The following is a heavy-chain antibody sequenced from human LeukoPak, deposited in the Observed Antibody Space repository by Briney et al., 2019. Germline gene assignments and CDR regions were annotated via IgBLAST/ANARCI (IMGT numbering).Heavy chain of an antibody. CDR1: GFTFSSYA. CDR2: ISGSGGST. Sequence: GGSLRLSCAASGFTFSSYAMSWVRQAPGKGLEWVSAISGSGGSTYFADSVKGRFTISRDNSKNTLYLQMNSLRAEDTAIYYCANLPSAVTASISIFLKWGQGTLVTVSS. V-gene: IGHV3-23*01. J-gene: IGHJ4*02. D-gene: IGHD2-2*01. CDR3: ANLPSAVTASISIFLK.